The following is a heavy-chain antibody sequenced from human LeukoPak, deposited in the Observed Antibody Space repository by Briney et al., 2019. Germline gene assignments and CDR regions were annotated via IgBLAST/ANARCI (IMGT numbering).Heavy chain of an antibody. J-gene: IGHJ5*02. Sequence: PSETLSLTCAVYGGSFSGYYWSWIRQPPGKGLEWIGEINHSGSTNYNPSLKSRVTISVDTSKNQFSLKLSSVTAADTAVYYCARGRTVTTNWFDPWGQGNLVTVSS. CDR2: INHSGST. CDR3: ARGRTVTTNWFDP. D-gene: IGHD4-11*01. V-gene: IGHV4-34*01. CDR1: GGSFSGYY.